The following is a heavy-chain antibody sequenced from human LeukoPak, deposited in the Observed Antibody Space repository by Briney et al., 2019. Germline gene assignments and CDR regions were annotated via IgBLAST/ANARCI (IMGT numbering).Heavy chain of an antibody. Sequence: GESLKISCKGSGYSFTSYWIGWVRQMPGKGLEWMGIIYPGDSDTRYGPSFQGQVTISVDKSISTAYLQWSSLKASDTAMYYCARRGYYDSSTGKNWFDPWGQGTLVTVSS. CDR2: IYPGDSDT. J-gene: IGHJ5*02. CDR3: ARRGYYDSSTGKNWFDP. D-gene: IGHD3-22*01. CDR1: GYSFTSYW. V-gene: IGHV5-51*01.